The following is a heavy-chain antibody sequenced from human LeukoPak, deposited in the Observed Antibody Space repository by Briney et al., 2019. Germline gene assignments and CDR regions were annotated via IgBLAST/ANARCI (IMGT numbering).Heavy chain of an antibody. CDR3: AREDGGVGATALDY. D-gene: IGHD1-26*01. Sequence: ASVKVSSKVSGYTLTELSMHWVRQAPGQGLEWMGWISAYNGNTNYAQKLQGRVTMATDTSTSTAYMELRSLRSDDTAVYYCAREDGGVGATALDYWGQGTLVTVSS. CDR1: GYTLTELS. CDR2: ISAYNGNT. V-gene: IGHV1-18*01. J-gene: IGHJ4*02.